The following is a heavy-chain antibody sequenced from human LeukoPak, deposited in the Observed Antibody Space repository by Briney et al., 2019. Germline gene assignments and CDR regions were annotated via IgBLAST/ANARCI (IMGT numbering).Heavy chain of an antibody. CDR3: AKARYYYDSSAPRFDY. V-gene: IGHV3-30*18. CDR2: ISYDGSNK. D-gene: IGHD3-22*01. CDR1: GFTFSSYG. Sequence: GGSLRLSCAASGFTFSSYGMHWVRQAPGKGLEWVAVISYDGSNKYYADSVKGRFTISRDNSKNTLYLQMNSLRAEDTAVYYCAKARYYYDSSAPRFDYWGQGTLVTVSS. J-gene: IGHJ4*02.